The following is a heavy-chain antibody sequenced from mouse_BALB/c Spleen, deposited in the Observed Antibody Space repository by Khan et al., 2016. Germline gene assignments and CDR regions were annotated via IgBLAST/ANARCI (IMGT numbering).Heavy chain of an antibody. Sequence: EVKLEESGGGLVQPGGSMKLSCVASGFTFSDAWMDWVRQSPEKGLEWVAEINTSANNPDTYDAESVKGRFTISSDDSNSNVTLQMNRLRAEETGIYDCIRSYVADRGQGTPVTVSA. CDR1: GFTFSDAW. CDR2: INTSANNPDT. J-gene: IGHJ3*01. V-gene: IGHV6-6*01. D-gene: IGHD1-1*01. CDR3: IRSYVAD.